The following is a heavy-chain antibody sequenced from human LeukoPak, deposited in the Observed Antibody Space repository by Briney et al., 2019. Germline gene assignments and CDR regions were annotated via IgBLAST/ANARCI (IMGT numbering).Heavy chain of an antibody. CDR1: GFIFTNYF. CDR3: ARTGQKFAPNYYGMDV. Sequence: PGGSLRLSCAASGFIFTNYFMSWVRQAPGKGLEWVASIKHDGSEKYYVDSVRGRFTISRDNTKNSLYLQMNSQRAEDTAVYYCARTGQKFAPNYYGMDVWGQGTTVTVSS. V-gene: IGHV3-7*01. CDR2: IKHDGSEK. J-gene: IGHJ6*02.